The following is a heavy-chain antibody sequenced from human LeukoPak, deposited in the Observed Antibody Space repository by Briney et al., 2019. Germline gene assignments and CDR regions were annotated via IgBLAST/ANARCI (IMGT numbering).Heavy chain of an antibody. CDR3: ARDLSDDNSLDY. J-gene: IGHJ4*02. CDR1: GFTFGSYE. Sequence: PGGSLRLSCAASGFTFGSYEMNWVRQAPGKGLEWVSSITISSSIIYYADSVKGRFTISRDNAKNSLFLQMNSLRAEDTAVYYCARDLSDDNSLDYWGQGTLVSVSS. V-gene: IGHV3-48*03. D-gene: IGHD3-22*01. CDR2: ITISSSII.